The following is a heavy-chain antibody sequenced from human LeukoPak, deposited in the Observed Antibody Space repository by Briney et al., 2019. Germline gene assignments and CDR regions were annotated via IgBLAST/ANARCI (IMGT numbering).Heavy chain of an antibody. CDR1: GYTLTELS. CDR2: FDPEDGEA. Sequence: ASVKVSCKVSGYTLTELSTHWVRQAPGKGLEWMGGFDPEDGEAIYAQKFQGRVTMTEDTSTDTAYMELSSLRSEDTAVYYCTTANRLTRDSSGYYPDSWGQGTLVTVSS. D-gene: IGHD3-22*01. CDR3: TTANRLTRDSSGYYPDS. V-gene: IGHV1-24*01. J-gene: IGHJ5*02.